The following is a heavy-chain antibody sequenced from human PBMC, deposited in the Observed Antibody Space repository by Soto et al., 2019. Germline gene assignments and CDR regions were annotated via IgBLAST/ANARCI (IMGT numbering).Heavy chain of an antibody. J-gene: IGHJ5*02. CDR1: GYSISSSNW. CDR2: IYYSGST. Sequence: SETLSLTCAVSGYSISSSNWWGWIRQPPGKGLEWIGYIYYSGSTYYNPSLKSRVTISVDTSKNQFSLKLSSVTAADTAVYYGARDARPSITGTTGWFDPWGQGTLVTVSS. D-gene: IGHD1-7*01. CDR3: ARDARPSITGTTGWFDP. V-gene: IGHV4-28*03.